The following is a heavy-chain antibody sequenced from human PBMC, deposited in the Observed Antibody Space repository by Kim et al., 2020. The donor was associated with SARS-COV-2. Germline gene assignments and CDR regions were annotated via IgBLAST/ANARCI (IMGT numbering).Heavy chain of an antibody. Sequence: GVSLRLSCAASGFTVSSNYMSWVRQAPGKGLEWVSVIYSGGSTYYADSVKGRFTISRHNSKNTLYLQMNSLRAEDTAVYYCARDQFRDSTALGYWGQGTLVTVSS. CDR1: GFTVSSNY. CDR3: ARDQFRDSTALGY. D-gene: IGHD2-2*01. CDR2: IYSGGST. V-gene: IGHV3-53*04. J-gene: IGHJ4*02.